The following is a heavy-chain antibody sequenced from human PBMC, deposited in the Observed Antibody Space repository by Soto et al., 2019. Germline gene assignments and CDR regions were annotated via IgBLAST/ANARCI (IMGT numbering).Heavy chain of an antibody. V-gene: IGHV3-64D*08. CDR2: ISSNGGST. J-gene: IGHJ4*02. Sequence: GGSLRLSCSASGFTFSSYAMHWVRQAPGKGLEYVSAISSNGGSTYYADSVKGRFTISRDNSKNTLYLQMSSLRAEDTAVYYCVKDGLHGLIYYYDSRDLADYWGQGTLVTGSA. CDR1: GFTFSSYA. D-gene: IGHD3-22*01. CDR3: VKDGLHGLIYYYDSRDLADY.